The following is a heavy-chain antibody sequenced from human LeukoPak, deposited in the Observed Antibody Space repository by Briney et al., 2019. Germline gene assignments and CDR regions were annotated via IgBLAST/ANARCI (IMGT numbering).Heavy chain of an antibody. Sequence: GGSLRLSCAASGFTFSRNGMHWVRQAPGKGLEWVAIIRFDGRNKNYGDSVKGRFTISRDNSKNMLFLEMNSLRAEDTAVYYCARDLGDFWSGPRYYFDYWGQGTLVTVSS. CDR2: IRFDGRNK. CDR1: GFTFSRNG. J-gene: IGHJ4*02. CDR3: ARDLGDFWSGPRYYFDY. V-gene: IGHV3-30*02. D-gene: IGHD3-3*01.